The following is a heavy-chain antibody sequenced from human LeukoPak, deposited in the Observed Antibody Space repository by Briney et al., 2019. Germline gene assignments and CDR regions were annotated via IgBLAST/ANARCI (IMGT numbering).Heavy chain of an antibody. CDR3: ASSTRYNHDSSAYRYFDY. D-gene: IGHD3-22*01. J-gene: IGHJ4*02. V-gene: IGHV3-20*04. Sequence: GGSLRLSCAASGFKFDDYGMSWARQAPGKGLEWVSGIDWNGASTGFADSVKGRFTISRDNAKNSLYLQMNTLGAEDTALYYCASSTRYNHDSSAYRYFDYWGQGTLVTVSS. CDR1: GFKFDDYG. CDR2: IDWNGAST.